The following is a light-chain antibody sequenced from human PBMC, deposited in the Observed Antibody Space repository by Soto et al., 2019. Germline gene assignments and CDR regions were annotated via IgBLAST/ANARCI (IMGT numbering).Light chain of an antibody. CDR3: QQLNGYQLA. CDR2: SAS. V-gene: IGKV1-9*01. J-gene: IGKJ4*01. CDR1: QGMSTY. Sequence: DIPLTQSPSFLSASVGDTVTITCRASQGMSTYLAWYQQKPGKVPKLLIRSASTFQSGVPPRFSGGGSGTEFTLTISTLQPDDSGIYYCQQLNGYQLAFGGGTNVEIK.